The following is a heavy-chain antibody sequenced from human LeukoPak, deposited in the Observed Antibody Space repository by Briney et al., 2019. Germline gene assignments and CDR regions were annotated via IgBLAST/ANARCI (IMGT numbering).Heavy chain of an antibody. CDR1: GYTFTSYG. V-gene: IGHV1-18*01. D-gene: IGHD3-22*01. J-gene: IGHJ4*02. CDR2: ISAYNGNT. Sequence: GASVKVSCKASGYTFTSYGISWVRQAPGQGLEWMGWISAYNGNTNYAQKLQGRVTMTTDISTSTAYMELRSLRSDDTAVYYCARSPYYYDSSGYIFFDYWGQGTLVTVSS. CDR3: ARSPYYYDSSGYIFFDY.